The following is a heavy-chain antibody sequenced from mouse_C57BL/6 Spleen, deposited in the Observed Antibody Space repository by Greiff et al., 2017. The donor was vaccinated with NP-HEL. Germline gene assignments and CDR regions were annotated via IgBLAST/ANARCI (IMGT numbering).Heavy chain of an antibody. Sequence: QVQLQQPGAELVRPGSSVKLSCKASGYTFTSYWMDWVKQRPGQGLEWIGNIYPSDSETHYNQKFKDKATLTVDKSSSTAYMQLSSLTSEDSAVYYCASRRDYYGNSWFAYWGQGTLVTVSA. CDR1: GYTFTSYW. D-gene: IGHD2-1*01. J-gene: IGHJ3*01. CDR3: ASRRDYYGNSWFAY. CDR2: IYPSDSET. V-gene: IGHV1-61*01.